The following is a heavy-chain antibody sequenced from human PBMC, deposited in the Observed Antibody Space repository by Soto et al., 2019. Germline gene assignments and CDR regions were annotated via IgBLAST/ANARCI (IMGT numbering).Heavy chain of an antibody. Sequence: SETLSLTCTVSGGSISSSSDYWVWIRHPPGKGLEWIGSIYYSGSTYYNPSLKSRVTISVDTSKNQFSLKLSSVTAADTAVYYCARNGYSYGYGYYYYGMDVWGQGTTVTVSS. D-gene: IGHD5-18*01. CDR1: GGSISSSSDY. CDR2: IYYSGST. CDR3: ARNGYSYGYGYYYYGMDV. V-gene: IGHV4-39*01. J-gene: IGHJ6*02.